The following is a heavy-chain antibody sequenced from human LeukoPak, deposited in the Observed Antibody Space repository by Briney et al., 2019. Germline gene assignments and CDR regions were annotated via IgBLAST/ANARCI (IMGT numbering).Heavy chain of an antibody. CDR1: GFTFSTYG. Sequence: GGSLRLSCAAAGFTFSTYGMHWVRQAPGKGLEGVAVIRYDGRNKYYADSVKGRLTISRGNSKNTLCLQMNSLRAEDTAVYYCAKEIWPTVTTPGHTHFDYWGQGTLVTVSS. V-gene: IGHV3-30*02. D-gene: IGHD4-17*01. CDR2: IRYDGRNK. CDR3: AKEIWPTVTTPGHTHFDY. J-gene: IGHJ4*02.